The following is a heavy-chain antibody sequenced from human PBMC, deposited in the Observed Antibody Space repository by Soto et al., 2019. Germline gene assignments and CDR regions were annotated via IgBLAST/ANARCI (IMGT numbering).Heavy chain of an antibody. CDR2: IYYSGST. Sequence: QVQLQESGPGLVKPSQTLSLTCTVSGGSISSGGYYWSWIRQHPGKGLEWIGYIYYSGSTYYNPSFKSRVTISVDTSKNQFALKLSSVTAADTAVYYCARDGDCSGGSCYFDYWGQGTLVTVSS. CDR3: ARDGDCSGGSCYFDY. CDR1: GGSISSGGYY. J-gene: IGHJ4*02. D-gene: IGHD2-15*01. V-gene: IGHV4-31*03.